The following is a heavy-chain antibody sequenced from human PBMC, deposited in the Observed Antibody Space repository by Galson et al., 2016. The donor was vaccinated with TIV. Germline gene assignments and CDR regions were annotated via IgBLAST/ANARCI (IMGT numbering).Heavy chain of an antibody. Sequence: ETLSLTCVVYGASFGEYSWHWIPQPPGKGLAWIGEINHGGNSNTNPSLQSRVTISVDTSKNQFSLELSSVTAADTAVYYCARGGRDGYNYVPEKAIYDWGQGTLVTVSS. CDR1: GASFGEYS. CDR3: ARGGRDGYNYVPEKAIYD. V-gene: IGHV4-34*01. J-gene: IGHJ4*02. CDR2: INHGGNS. D-gene: IGHD5-24*01.